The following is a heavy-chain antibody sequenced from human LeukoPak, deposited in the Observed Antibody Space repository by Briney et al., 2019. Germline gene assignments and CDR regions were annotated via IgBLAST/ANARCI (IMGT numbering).Heavy chain of an antibody. J-gene: IGHJ4*02. Sequence: GGSLRLSCTASGFSFSTYSMNWVRQAPGKGLEWVSYIVGSSSNIYYADSVKGRFTISRDNSKNTLYVQMNSLRAEDTAVYYCARDPSYDSSGYYYPYYFDYWGQGTLVTVSS. CDR1: GFSFSTYS. V-gene: IGHV3-48*01. CDR3: ARDPSYDSSGYYYPYYFDY. CDR2: IVGSSSNI. D-gene: IGHD3-22*01.